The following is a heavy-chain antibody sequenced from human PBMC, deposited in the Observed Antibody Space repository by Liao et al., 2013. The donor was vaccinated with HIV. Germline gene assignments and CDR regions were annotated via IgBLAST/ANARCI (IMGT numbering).Heavy chain of an antibody. D-gene: IGHD3-3*01. J-gene: IGHJ5*02. V-gene: IGHV4-4*07. CDR2: IYSSGSA. CDR1: GGSISNYY. Sequence: QVQLQESGPGLVKPSETLSLTCTVSGGSISNYYWSWIRQPAGKGLEWIGRIYSSGSANYNPSLKSRVTMSVDTSKNQFSLKLSSVTAADTAVYYCATTDQYYDFWNGYENWFDPWGQGTLVTVSS. CDR3: ATTDQYYDFWNGYENWFDP.